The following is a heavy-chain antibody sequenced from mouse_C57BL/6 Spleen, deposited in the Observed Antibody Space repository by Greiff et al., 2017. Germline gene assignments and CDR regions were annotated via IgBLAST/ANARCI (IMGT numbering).Heavy chain of an antibody. V-gene: IGHV1-50*01. D-gene: IGHD2-4*01. Sequence: QVQLQHPGAELVKPGASVKLSCKASGYTFTSYWMQWVKQRPGQGLEWIGEIDPSDSYTNYNQKFKGKATLTVDTSSSTAYMQLSSLTSEDSAVYYCASKLREYFDVWGTGTTVTVSS. CDR3: ASKLREYFDV. CDR1: GYTFTSYW. CDR2: IDPSDSYT. J-gene: IGHJ1*03.